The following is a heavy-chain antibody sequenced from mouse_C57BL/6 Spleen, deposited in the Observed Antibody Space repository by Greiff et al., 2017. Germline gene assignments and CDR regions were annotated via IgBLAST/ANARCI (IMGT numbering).Heavy chain of an antibody. V-gene: IGHV1-52*01. D-gene: IGHD3-1*01. CDR1: GYTFTSYW. CDR3: ARRVSGYYAMDY. J-gene: IGHJ4*01. CDR2: IDPSDSET. Sequence: VQLQQPGAELVRPGSSVKLSCKASGYTFTSYWMHWVKQRPIQGLEWIGNIDPSDSETHYNQKFKDKATLTVDKSSSTAYMQLSSLTSEDSAVYYCARRVSGYYAMDYWGQGTSVTVSS.